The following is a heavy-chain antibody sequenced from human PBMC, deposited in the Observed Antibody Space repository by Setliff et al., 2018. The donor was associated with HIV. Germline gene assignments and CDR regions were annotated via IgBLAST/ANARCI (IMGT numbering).Heavy chain of an antibody. D-gene: IGHD6-19*01. CDR3: AKTYSSGWYGYYYYYMDG. J-gene: IGHJ6*03. Sequence: GGSLRLSCAASGFTFSSYGMPWVRQAPGKGLDWVAFIRYDGINKYYADSVKCRFTISRDNSKNTLDLQMNSLRAEDTAVYYCAKTYSSGWYGYYYYYMDGWGKGTTVTVSS. V-gene: IGHV3-30*02. CDR1: GFTFSSYG. CDR2: IRYDGINK.